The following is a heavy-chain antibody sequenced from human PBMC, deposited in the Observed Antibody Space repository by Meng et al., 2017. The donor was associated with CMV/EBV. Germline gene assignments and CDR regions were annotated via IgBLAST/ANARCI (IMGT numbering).Heavy chain of an antibody. CDR2: IIPIFGTA. D-gene: IGHD2-2*01. CDR3: AFSDCSSTSSWFDY. Sequence: SVKVSCKASGGTFSSYAISWVRQAPGQGLEWLGGIIPIFGTANYAQKFQGRVTITTDESTSTAYMELSSLRSEDTAVYYCAFSDCSSTSSWFDYWGQGTLVTVSS. J-gene: IGHJ4*02. V-gene: IGHV1-69*05. CDR1: GGTFSSYA.